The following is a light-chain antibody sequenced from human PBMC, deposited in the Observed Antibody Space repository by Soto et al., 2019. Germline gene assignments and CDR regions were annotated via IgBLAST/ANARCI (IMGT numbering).Light chain of an antibody. J-gene: IGKJ1*01. CDR2: GAS. V-gene: IGKV3-15*01. CDR1: QSVSSN. Sequence: EFVMTQSPATLSVSPGERATLSCRASQSVSSNLAWYQQKPGQAPRLLIYGASTRATGIPARFSGSGSGTEFTLTISSLQSEDFAVYYCQYYDTFRTFGQGTKVDIK. CDR3: QYYDTFRT.